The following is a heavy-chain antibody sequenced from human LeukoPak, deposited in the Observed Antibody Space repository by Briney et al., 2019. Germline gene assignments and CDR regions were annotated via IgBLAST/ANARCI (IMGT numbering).Heavy chain of an antibody. V-gene: IGHV3-21*01. Sequence: GGSLRLSCAASGFTFSYYGMNWVRQAPGKGLEWVSSISSSSSYIYYADSVKGRFTISRDNAKNSLYLQMNSLRAEDTAVYYCARDVVAARGSFDYWGQGTLVTVSS. CDR1: GFTFSYYG. CDR2: ISSSSSYI. CDR3: ARDVVAARGSFDY. D-gene: IGHD2-2*01. J-gene: IGHJ4*02.